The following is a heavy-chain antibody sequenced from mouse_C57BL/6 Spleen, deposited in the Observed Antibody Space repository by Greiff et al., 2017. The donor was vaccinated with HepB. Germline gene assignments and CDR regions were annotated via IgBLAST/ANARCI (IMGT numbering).Heavy chain of an antibody. CDR3: TTSDYGSSYVGLFAY. Sequence: VQLKHSGAELVRPGASVKLSCTASGFNIKDDYMHWVKQRPEQGLEWIGWIDPENGDTEYASKFQGKATITADTSSNTAYLQLSSLTSEDTAVYYCTTSDYGSSYVGLFAYWGQGTLVTVSA. J-gene: IGHJ3*01. V-gene: IGHV14-4*01. CDR2: IDPENGDT. CDR1: GFNIKDDY. D-gene: IGHD1-1*01.